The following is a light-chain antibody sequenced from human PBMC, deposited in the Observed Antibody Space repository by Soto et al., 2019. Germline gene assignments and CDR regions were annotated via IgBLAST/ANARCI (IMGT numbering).Light chain of an antibody. CDR3: QLRNTCLPRFT. V-gene: IGKV3-11*01. CDR2: DAS. Sequence: DIVLTQSPATLSLSPGERATLSCRASQSLSGHLAWFQQKPGQPPKLLIYDASNRGTGVPARFSGSGSGTDFTLTISSLEPEDLAVYFCQLRNTCLPRFTFGPGTKVDFK. CDR1: QSLSGH. J-gene: IGKJ3*01.